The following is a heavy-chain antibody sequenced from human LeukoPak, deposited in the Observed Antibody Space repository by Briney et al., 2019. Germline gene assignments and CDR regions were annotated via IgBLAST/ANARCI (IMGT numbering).Heavy chain of an antibody. J-gene: IGHJ6*02. V-gene: IGHV4-4*07. CDR2: IYTSGST. CDR1: GGSISSYY. CDR3: ARSPNYDFWSGLADYCYYGMDV. D-gene: IGHD3-3*01. Sequence: SETLSLTCTVSGGSISSYYWSWIRQPAGKGLEWIGRIYTSGSTNYNPSLKSRVTMSVDTSKNQFSLKLSSVTAADTAVYYCARSPNYDFWSGLADYCYYGMDVWGQGTTVTVSS.